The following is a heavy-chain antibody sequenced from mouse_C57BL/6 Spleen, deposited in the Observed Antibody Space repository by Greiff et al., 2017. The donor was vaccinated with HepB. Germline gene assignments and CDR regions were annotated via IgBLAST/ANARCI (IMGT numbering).Heavy chain of an antibody. CDR2: ISDGGSYT. Sequence: EVQGVESGGGLVKPGGSLKLSCAASGFTFSSYAMSWVRQTPEKRLEWVATISDGGSYTYYPANVKGRFTISRYNSKNNLYLQMSHLKSEDTAMSYCARGGGGYDVTAYYAMDYWGQGTSVTVSS. J-gene: IGHJ4*01. V-gene: IGHV5-4*01. CDR3: ARGGGGYDVTAYYAMDY. CDR1: GFTFSSYA. D-gene: IGHD2-2*01.